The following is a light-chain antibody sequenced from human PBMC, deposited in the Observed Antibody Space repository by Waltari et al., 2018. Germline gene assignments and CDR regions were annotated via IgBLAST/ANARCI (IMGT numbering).Light chain of an antibody. J-gene: IGLJ1*01. CDR3: QVWDGSSDHYV. V-gene: IGLV3-21*02. Sequence: SYVLTQPPSVSVAPGQTARITCGGHNIGSESVHWYQQKPGQAPVLVVYDDSDRPSGIPARCSGSNSGNTATLTISRVEAGDEADYYCQVWDGSSDHYVFGTGTTVTVL. CDR1: NIGSES. CDR2: DDS.